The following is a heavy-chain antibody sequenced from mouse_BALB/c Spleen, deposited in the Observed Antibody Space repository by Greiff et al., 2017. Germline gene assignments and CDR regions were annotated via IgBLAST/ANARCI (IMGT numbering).Heavy chain of an antibody. Sequence: EVQGVESGGGLVQPGGSRKLSCAASGFTFSSFGMHWVRQAPEKGLEWVAYISSGSSTIYYADTVKGRFTISRDNPKNTLFLQMTSLRSEDTAMYYCARSGNYGKAMDYWGQGTSVTVSS. CDR3: ARSGNYGKAMDY. D-gene: IGHD2-1*01. CDR1: GFTFSSFG. V-gene: IGHV5-17*02. J-gene: IGHJ4*01. CDR2: ISSGSSTI.